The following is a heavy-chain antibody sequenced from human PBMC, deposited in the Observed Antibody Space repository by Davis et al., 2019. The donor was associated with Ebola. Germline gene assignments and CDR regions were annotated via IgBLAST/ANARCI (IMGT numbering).Heavy chain of an antibody. CDR1: GGSISGNY. CDR3: ARHALNEMLIFDYIDY. V-gene: IGHV4-59*08. J-gene: IGHJ4*02. D-gene: IGHD2-8*01. CDR2: IYYSGNT. Sequence: MPSQTLSPTCPLSGGSISGNYWSCIRPPPGKGLEWIGSIYYSGNTNFHPSPKSRVTISVDTSKNHFSLKVNSVTAADTAVYYCARHALNEMLIFDYIDYWGQGTLVTVSS.